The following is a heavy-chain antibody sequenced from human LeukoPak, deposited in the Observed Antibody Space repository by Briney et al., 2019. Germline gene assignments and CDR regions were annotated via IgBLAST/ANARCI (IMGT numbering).Heavy chain of an antibody. V-gene: IGHV3-30*04. Sequence: GGSLRLSCAASGFTFSSYAMHWVRQAPGKGLEWVAVISYDGSNKYYADSVKGRFTISRDNSKNTPYLQMNSLRAEDTAVYYCARDGPYSSLDYWGQGTLVTVSS. CDR2: ISYDGSNK. CDR3: ARDGPYSSLDY. J-gene: IGHJ4*02. CDR1: GFTFSSYA. D-gene: IGHD6-13*01.